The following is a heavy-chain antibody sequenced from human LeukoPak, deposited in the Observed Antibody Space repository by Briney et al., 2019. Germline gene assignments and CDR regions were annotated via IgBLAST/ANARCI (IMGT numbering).Heavy chain of an antibody. CDR3: ARSGGWHGSDY. V-gene: IGHV4-39*07. J-gene: IGHJ4*02. CDR1: GGSISSSSYY. Sequence: PSETLSLTCTVSGGSISSSSYYWGWIRQPPGKGLEWIGNIYYSGSTNYNPSLKSRVTISVDTSKNQFSLKLSSVTAADTAVYYCARSGGWHGSDYWGQGTLVTVSS. CDR2: IYYSGST. D-gene: IGHD6-19*01.